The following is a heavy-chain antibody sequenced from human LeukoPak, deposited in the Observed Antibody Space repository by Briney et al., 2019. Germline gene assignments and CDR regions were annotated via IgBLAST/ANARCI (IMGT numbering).Heavy chain of an antibody. V-gene: IGHV3-49*04. Sequence: PGGSLRLSCTASGFTFGYYAMSWVRQAPGKGLEWVGYIRSRAYGGAAEYAASVKGRFTITRDDSKSIAYLQMSSLNIEDTAVYYCAASSGFDYWGQGTLVTVSS. CDR1: GFTFGYYA. CDR3: AASSGFDY. D-gene: IGHD6-25*01. CDR2: IRSRAYGGAA. J-gene: IGHJ4*02.